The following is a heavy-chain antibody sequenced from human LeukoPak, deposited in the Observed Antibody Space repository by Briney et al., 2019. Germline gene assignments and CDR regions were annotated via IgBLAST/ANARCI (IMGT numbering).Heavy chain of an antibody. CDR3: ARGGSMVRGAPAYYYYSMDV. V-gene: IGHV1-8*01. CDR1: GYTFTSYD. Sequence: ASVKVSCKASGYTFTSYDINWVRQATGQGLEWMGWMNPNSGNTGYAQKFQGRVTMTRNTSISTAYMELGSLRSEDTAVYYCARGGSMVRGAPAYYYYSMDVWGQGTTVTVSS. D-gene: IGHD3-10*01. J-gene: IGHJ6*02. CDR2: MNPNSGNT.